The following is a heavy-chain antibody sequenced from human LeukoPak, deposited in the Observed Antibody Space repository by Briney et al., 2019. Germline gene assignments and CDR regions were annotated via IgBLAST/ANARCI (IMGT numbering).Heavy chain of an antibody. CDR3: ATSGWNNWFDP. CDR1: GFTFSSYW. J-gene: IGHJ5*02. CDR2: INSDGSST. Sequence: GGSLRLSCAASGFTFSSYWMHWVRQAPGRGLVWVSRINSDGSSTNYADSVKGRFTISRDNAKNTLYLQMNSLRAEDTAVFYCATSGWNNWFDPWGQGTLVTVSS. D-gene: IGHD6-19*01. V-gene: IGHV3-74*01.